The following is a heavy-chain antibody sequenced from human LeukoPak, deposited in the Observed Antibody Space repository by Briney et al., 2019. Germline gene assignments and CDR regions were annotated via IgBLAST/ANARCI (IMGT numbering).Heavy chain of an antibody. D-gene: IGHD1-26*01. V-gene: IGHV3-30*02. J-gene: IGHJ4*02. CDR2: IRFDGSNK. Sequence: PGGSLRLSCAASGFTCSSYSMNWVRQAPGKGLEWVAFIRFDGSNKYYADSVKGRFTISRDNFNNTLYLHMSRLRPEDTAVYYCAKVAIVGATTACFEYWGQGTLVTVSS. CDR3: AKVAIVGATTACFEY. CDR1: GFTCSSYS.